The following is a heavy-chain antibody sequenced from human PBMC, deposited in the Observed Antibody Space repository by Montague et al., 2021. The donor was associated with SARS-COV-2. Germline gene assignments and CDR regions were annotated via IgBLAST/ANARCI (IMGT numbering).Heavy chain of an antibody. D-gene: IGHD5-12*01. CDR1: NGSFSSYY. Sequence: SETLSLTCAVYNGSFSSYYWSWIRQPPGKGMEWIGDITTSGSTNNSPSLRSRVTFSVDTSKNQFSLDLSAVTATDTAVYYCAGGPLRLKWLRPFDYWGRGILVTVSS. J-gene: IGHJ4*02. V-gene: IGHV4-34*01. CDR3: AGGPLRLKWLRPFDY. CDR2: ITTSGST.